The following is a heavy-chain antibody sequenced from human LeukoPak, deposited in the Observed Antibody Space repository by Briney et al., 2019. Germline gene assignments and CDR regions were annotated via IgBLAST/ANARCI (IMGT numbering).Heavy chain of an antibody. CDR1: GFTFSSYG. CDR2: IWYDGSNK. D-gene: IGHD1-14*01. CDR3: ARDGEFTNHIDH. Sequence: GGSLRLSCAASGFTFSSYGMHWVRQAPGKGLEWVAVIWYDGSNKYYADSVKGRFTISRDNSKNSLYLQMTSLRVEDTAIYYCARDGEFTNHIDHWGQGTLITVSS. V-gene: IGHV3-33*01. J-gene: IGHJ4*02.